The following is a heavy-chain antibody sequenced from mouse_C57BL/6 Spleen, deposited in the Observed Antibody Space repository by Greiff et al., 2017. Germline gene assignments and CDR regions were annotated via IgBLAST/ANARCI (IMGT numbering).Heavy chain of an antibody. Sequence: QVQLQQSGPGLVQPSQSLSITCTVSGFSLTSYGVHWVRQSPGKGLEWLGVIWSGGSTDYNAAFISRLGISKDNSKSQVFFKMNSLHADDTAIYYLARAYGTYAYDLDYWGQGTPLTVSS. J-gene: IGHJ2*01. CDR1: GFSLTSYG. CDR2: IWSGGST. V-gene: IGHV2-2*01. CDR3: ARAYGTYAYDLDY. D-gene: IGHD2-10*02.